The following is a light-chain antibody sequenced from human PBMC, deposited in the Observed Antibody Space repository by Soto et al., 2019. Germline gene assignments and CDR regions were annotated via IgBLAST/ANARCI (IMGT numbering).Light chain of an antibody. Sequence: DVVMTQSPLSLPVTLGQPASISCRSSQSLLYSDGDTYLIWFHQRPGQSPRRLIYKVSDRDSGVPERFSGSWSGTDFTLKISRVEAEDVGVYYCMQGTHWPYTFGQGTNLEIK. CDR3: MQGTHWPYT. V-gene: IGKV2-30*01. CDR2: KVS. J-gene: IGKJ2*01. CDR1: QSLLYSDGDTY.